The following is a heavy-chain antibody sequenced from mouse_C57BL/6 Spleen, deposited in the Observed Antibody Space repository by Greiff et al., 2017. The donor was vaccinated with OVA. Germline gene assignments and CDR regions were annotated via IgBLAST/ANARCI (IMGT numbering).Heavy chain of an antibody. Sequence: QVQLQQPGAELVRPGSSVKLSCKASGYTFTSYWMHWVKQRPIQGLEWIGNIDPSDSETHYNQKFKDKATLTVDKSSRTAYMQLSSLTSEDSAVEYCALITTEVGYWGQGTLVTVSA. D-gene: IGHD1-1*01. V-gene: IGHV1-52*01. CDR3: ALITTEVGY. J-gene: IGHJ3*01. CDR1: GYTFTSYW. CDR2: IDPSDSET.